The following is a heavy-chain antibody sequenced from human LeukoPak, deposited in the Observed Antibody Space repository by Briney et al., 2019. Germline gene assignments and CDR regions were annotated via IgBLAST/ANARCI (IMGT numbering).Heavy chain of an antibody. D-gene: IGHD3-3*01. CDR1: GGSFKDNY. J-gene: IGHJ4*02. Sequence: PSETLSLTCAVYGGSFKDNYWSWIRQPPGKGLAWIGEINHSGTTNYNPSLKSRVTMSLDTSKNQLSLKLNSVTAADTAVYYCARVPLRFLEPLDNWGQGTLVTVSS. CDR2: INHSGTT. CDR3: ARVPLRFLEPLDN. V-gene: IGHV4-34*01.